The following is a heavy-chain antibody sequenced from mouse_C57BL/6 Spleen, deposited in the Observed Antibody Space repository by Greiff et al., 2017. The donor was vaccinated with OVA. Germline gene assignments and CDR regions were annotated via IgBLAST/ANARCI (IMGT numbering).Heavy chain of an antibody. D-gene: IGHD3-1*01. Sequence: EVQLQQSGGGLVKPGGSLKLSCAASGFTFSDYGMHWVRQAPEKGLEWVAYISSGSSTIYYADTVKGRFTISRDNAKNTLFLQMTSLRSEDTAMYYCARRRGDYYYAMDYWGQGTSVTVSS. V-gene: IGHV5-17*01. CDR1: GFTFSDYG. CDR3: ARRRGDYYYAMDY. CDR2: ISSGSSTI. J-gene: IGHJ4*01.